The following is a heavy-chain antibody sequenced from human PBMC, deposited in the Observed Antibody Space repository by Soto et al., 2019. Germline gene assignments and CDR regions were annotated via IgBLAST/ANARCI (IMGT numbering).Heavy chain of an antibody. D-gene: IGHD3-3*01. J-gene: IGHJ5*02. V-gene: IGHV3-48*03. Sequence: EVQLVESGGGLVQPGGSLRLSCAASGFTFISYEMNWVRQAPGRGLEWVSYITSSGGTIYYADSVKGRFTISRDNAKNSRYLQMNSLRAEDTAVYYCARAGGSRDDCWSGYYKNWFDPWGQGTLVTV. CDR3: ARAGGSRDDCWSGYYKNWFDP. CDR1: GFTFISYE. CDR2: ITSSGGTI.